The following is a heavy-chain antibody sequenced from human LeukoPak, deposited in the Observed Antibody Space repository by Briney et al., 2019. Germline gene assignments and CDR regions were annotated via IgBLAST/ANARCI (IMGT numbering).Heavy chain of an antibody. D-gene: IGHD3-16*01. V-gene: IGHV1-8*01. CDR1: GYTFTSYD. Sequence: ASVKVSCKASGYTFTSYDINWVRQATGQGLEWMGWMNPNSGNTGYAQKFQDRVTMTRNTSISTAYMELSSLRSEDTAVYYCARAMIHVRAYYYGMDVWGQGTTVTVSS. CDR3: ARAMIHVRAYYYGMDV. CDR2: MNPNSGNT. J-gene: IGHJ6*02.